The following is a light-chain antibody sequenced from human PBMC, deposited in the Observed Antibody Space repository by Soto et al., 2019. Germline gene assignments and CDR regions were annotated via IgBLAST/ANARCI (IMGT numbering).Light chain of an antibody. CDR1: SSNIGSNA. J-gene: IGLJ2*01. Sequence: QPVLTQPPSASGTPGQRVTISCSGSSSNIGSNAVKWYQQLPGTAPKLLMYSTNQRPSGVPDRFSGSKSGTSASLAISGLQSEDEADYYCAAWDDSLKAVIFGGGTKLTVL. CDR3: AAWDDSLKAVI. V-gene: IGLV1-44*01. CDR2: STN.